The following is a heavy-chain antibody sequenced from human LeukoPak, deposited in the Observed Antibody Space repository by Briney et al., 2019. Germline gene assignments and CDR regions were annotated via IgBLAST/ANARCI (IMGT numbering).Heavy chain of an antibody. Sequence: GGSLRLSCAASGFTFSSYAMHWVRQAPGKGLEWVAVISYDGSNKYYADSVKGRFTISRDNSKNTLYLQMNSLRAEDTAVYYCAKDRRGSGWYYFDYWGQGTLVTVSS. V-gene: IGHV3-30-3*01. CDR3: AKDRRGSGWYYFDY. CDR2: ISYDGSNK. CDR1: GFTFSSYA. D-gene: IGHD6-19*01. J-gene: IGHJ4*02.